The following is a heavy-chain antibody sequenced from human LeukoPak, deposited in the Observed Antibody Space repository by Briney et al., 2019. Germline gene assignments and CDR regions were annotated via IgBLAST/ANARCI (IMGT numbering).Heavy chain of an antibody. V-gene: IGHV4-59*01. CDR3: ARAMASRGLWYFDY. CDR2: IYYSGST. D-gene: IGHD3-10*01. CDR1: GGSIGRYY. Sequence: SETLSLTCTVSGGSIGRYYWGWIRQPPGKGLEWIGYIYYSGSTHYNPSLKSRVTISVDTSQNQFSLKLSSVTAANTAAYNLARAMASRGLWYFDYWGQGTLVTVSS. J-gene: IGHJ4*02.